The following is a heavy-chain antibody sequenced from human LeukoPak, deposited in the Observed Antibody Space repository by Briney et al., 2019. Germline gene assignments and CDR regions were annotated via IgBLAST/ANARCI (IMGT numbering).Heavy chain of an antibody. D-gene: IGHD3-9*01. J-gene: IGHJ4*02. CDR3: ARRPRYDILTGYPYPFDY. CDR1: GGSFSGYY. V-gene: IGHV4-34*01. CDR2: INHSGST. Sequence: SETLSLTCAVYGGSFSGYYWSWIRQPPGKGLEWIGEINHSGSTNYNPSLKSRVTISVDTSKNQFSLKLSSVTAADTAVYYCARRPRYDILTGYPYPFDYWGQGTLVTVSS.